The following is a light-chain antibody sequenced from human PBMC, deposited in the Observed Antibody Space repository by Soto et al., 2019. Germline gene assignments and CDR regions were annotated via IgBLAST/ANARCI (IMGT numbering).Light chain of an antibody. J-gene: IGKJ4*01. CDR2: AAS. CDR1: QSIGGF. CDR3: QQSYSTPLT. V-gene: IGKV1-39*01. Sequence: DIQMTQSPSSLSVSVGDRVTITCRASQSIGGFLNWYQQKLGKATKLLIYAASSLQSGVPSRFSGSGSGTDFTLTISSLQPEDFATYYCQQSYSTPLTFGGGTKVEI.